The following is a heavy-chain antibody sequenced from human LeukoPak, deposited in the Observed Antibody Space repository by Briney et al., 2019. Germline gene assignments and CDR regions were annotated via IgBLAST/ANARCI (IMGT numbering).Heavy chain of an antibody. J-gene: IGHJ4*02. V-gene: IGHV3-48*03. Sequence: GGSLRLSCAASGFTFSSYEMNWVRQAPGKGLEWVSYISSSGSTIYYADSVKGRFTISRDNAKNSLYLQMNSLRAEDTAVYYCASVERQWLVFDYWGQGTLVTVSS. D-gene: IGHD6-19*01. CDR1: GFTFSSYE. CDR3: ASVERQWLVFDY. CDR2: ISSSGSTI.